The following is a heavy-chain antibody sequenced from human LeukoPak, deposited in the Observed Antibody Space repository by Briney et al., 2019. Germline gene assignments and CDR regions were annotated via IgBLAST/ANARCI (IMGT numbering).Heavy chain of an antibody. CDR3: ARHLDYYGDSGYYYAPNPDY. J-gene: IGHJ4*02. D-gene: IGHD3-22*01. Sequence: GESLKISCKGSGYNFTNYWIGWVRQMPGKGLEWMGIIYPGDSDTRYSPSFQGQVTISADKSISTAYPQWSSLKASDTAMYYCARHLDYYGDSGYYYAPNPDYWGQGTLVTVSS. CDR2: IYPGDSDT. V-gene: IGHV5-51*01. CDR1: GYNFTNYW.